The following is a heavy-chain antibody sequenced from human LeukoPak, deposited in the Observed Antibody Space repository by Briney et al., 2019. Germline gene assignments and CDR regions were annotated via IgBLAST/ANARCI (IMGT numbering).Heavy chain of an antibody. CDR3: AAAAAGFVGFDY. Sequence: SETLSLTCTVSGGSISSYYWSWIRQPPGKGLEWIGYIYYSGSTNYNPSLKSRVTISVDTSKNQFSLKLSSVTAADTAVYYCAAAAAGFVGFDYWGQGTLVTVSS. V-gene: IGHV4-59*01. D-gene: IGHD6-13*01. CDR1: GGSISSYY. CDR2: IYYSGST. J-gene: IGHJ4*02.